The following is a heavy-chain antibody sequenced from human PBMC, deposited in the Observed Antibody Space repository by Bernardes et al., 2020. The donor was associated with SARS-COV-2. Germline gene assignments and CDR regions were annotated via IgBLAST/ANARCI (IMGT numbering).Heavy chain of an antibody. CDR3: TRHGGRHIDF. D-gene: IGHD2-15*01. J-gene: IGHJ4*02. V-gene: IGHV4-34*01. CDR1: GGSFSGY. Sequence: SESLSLTCAVYGGSFSGYWSWIRPPPGKGLEWIGEINHSGGTKYNPSLKSRVSISVDTSKNQFSLRLNSVTAADTAVYYCTRHGGRHIDFGDQGTLVTVSS. CDR2: INHSGGT.